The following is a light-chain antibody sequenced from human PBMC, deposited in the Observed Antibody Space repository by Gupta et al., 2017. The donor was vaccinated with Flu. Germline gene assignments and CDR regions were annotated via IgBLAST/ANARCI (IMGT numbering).Light chain of an antibody. CDR2: YKSDSDK. J-gene: IGLJ3*02. CDR3: MVCHSGAGV. CDR1: RYITIETYR. Sequence: CSLLRYITIETYRVYWFQRKPGSPPQYLLRYKSDSDKQQGSGVPSHFSGSKDASANAAIFLISELRSEDDSFYYCMVCHSGAGVFGGGTKLTVL. V-gene: IGLV5-45*01.